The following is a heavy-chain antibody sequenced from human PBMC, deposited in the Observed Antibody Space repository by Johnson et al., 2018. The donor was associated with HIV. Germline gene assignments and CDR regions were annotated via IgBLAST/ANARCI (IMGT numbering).Heavy chain of an antibody. Sequence: VQLVESGGGLVQPGGSLRLSCAASGFTFSSYWMSWVRQAPGKGLEWVANIKQDGSEKYYVDSVKGRFTISRDNSKNTVYLQMNSLRAEDTAVYYCAKGEIVVVPAVDYSSSSVDIWGQGTMVTVSS. J-gene: IGHJ3*02. CDR3: AKGEIVVVPAVDYSSSSVDI. CDR2: IKQDGSEK. D-gene: IGHD2-2*01. CDR1: GFTFSSYW. V-gene: IGHV3-7*03.